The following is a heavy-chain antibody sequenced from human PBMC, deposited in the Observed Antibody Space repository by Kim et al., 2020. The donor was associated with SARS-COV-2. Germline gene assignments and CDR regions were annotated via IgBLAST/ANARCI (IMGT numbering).Heavy chain of an antibody. D-gene: IGHD3-22*01. CDR1: GGSISSSSYY. J-gene: IGHJ4*02. CDR3: ARRNGDYYDSSGLGTGFDY. V-gene: IGHV4-39*01. Sequence: SETLSLTCTVSGGSISSSSYYWGWICQPPGKGLEWIGSIYYSGSTYYNPSLKSRVTISVDTSKNQFSLKLSSVTAADTAVYYCARRNGDYYDSSGLGTGFDYWGQGTLVTVSS. CDR2: IYYSGST.